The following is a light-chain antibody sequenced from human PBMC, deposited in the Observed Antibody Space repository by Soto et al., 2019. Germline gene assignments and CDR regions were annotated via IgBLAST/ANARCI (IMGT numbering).Light chain of an antibody. CDR2: DAS. Sequence: DIQIPKYPSTPSASVGETVTVTCRASQSVSGWLAWYQKKPGEATKLLIYDASALPRGVPSRLSGSGYGTKFNLTIASLQPDYFATDYCQQYNSYSVGQGTKVEIK. J-gene: IGKJ1*01. V-gene: IGKV1-5*01. CDR3: QQYNSYS. CDR1: QSVSGW.